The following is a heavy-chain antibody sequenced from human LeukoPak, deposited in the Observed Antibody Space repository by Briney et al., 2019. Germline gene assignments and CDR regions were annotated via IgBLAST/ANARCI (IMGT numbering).Heavy chain of an antibody. J-gene: IGHJ4*02. CDR1: GFTFSSYA. D-gene: IGHD1-14*01. CDR2: ISYDGSNK. V-gene: IGHV3-30-3*01. CDR3: AREISWQPLWDY. Sequence: PGGSLRLSCAASGFTFSSYAMHWVRQAPGKGLEWVAVISYDGSNKYYADSVKGRFTISRDNSKNTLYLQMNSLRAEDTAVYYCAREISWQPLWDYWGQGTLVTVSS.